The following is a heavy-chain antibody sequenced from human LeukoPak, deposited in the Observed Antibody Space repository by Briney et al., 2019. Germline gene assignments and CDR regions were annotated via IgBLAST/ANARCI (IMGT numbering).Heavy chain of an antibody. V-gene: IGHV3-23*01. CDR3: AKRLHSSNWYAAFDC. J-gene: IGHJ4*02. CDR1: GFTFSSSW. CDR2: ISGSDGST. D-gene: IGHD6-13*01. Sequence: GGSLRLSCAASGFTFSSSWMYWVRQAPGKGLEWVSAISGSDGSTSYADSVKGRFTISRDNSKNTLYLQMNSLRAEDTAVYYCAKRLHSSNWYAAFDCWGQGTLVTVSS.